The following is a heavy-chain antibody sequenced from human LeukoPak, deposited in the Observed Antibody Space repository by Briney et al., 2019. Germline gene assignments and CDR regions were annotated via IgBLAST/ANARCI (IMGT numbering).Heavy chain of an antibody. CDR3: ARLPTDLDYYDSSAGYFDY. CDR2: INHSGSL. CDR1: GGSISSYY. J-gene: IGHJ4*02. D-gene: IGHD3-22*01. Sequence: PSETLSLTCTVSGGSISSYYWSWIRQPPGKGLEWIGEINHSGSLNYNPSPKSRVTISVDTSKNQFSLKLSSVTAADTAVYYCARLPTDLDYYDSSAGYFDYWGQGTLVTVSS. V-gene: IGHV4-34*01.